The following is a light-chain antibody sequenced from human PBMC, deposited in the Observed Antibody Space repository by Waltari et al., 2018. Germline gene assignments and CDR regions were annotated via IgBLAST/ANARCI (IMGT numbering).Light chain of an antibody. CDR1: SSNIRDTV. V-gene: IGLV1-44*01. CDR3: ATWDDRMNGHWV. Sequence: QSVLTQSPSASGTPGQRVTISCSGSSSNIRDTVVNWYQQLPGKAPKLLIYRNDQRPSGVPDRFSASKSGTSASLAISGLQSEDEADYYCATWDDRMNGHWVFGGGTKVTVL. CDR2: RND. J-gene: IGLJ3*02.